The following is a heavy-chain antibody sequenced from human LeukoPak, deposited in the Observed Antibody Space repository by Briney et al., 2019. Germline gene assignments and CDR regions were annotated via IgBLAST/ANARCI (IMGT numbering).Heavy chain of an antibody. CDR3: ARDLIAAPAFDI. J-gene: IGHJ3*02. CDR1: GYTFTGYY. CDR2: INPNSGGT. D-gene: IGHD6-6*01. Sequence: ASVKVSCKASGYTFTGYYMHWVRQAPGQGLEWMGWINPNSGGTNYAQKFQGRVTMTRDTSISTAYMELSRLRSDDTAVYYCARDLIAAPAFDIWGQGTMVTVSS. V-gene: IGHV1-2*02.